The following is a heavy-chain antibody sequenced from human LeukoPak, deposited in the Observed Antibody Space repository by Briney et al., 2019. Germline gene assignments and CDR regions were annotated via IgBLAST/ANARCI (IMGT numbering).Heavy chain of an antibody. V-gene: IGHV3-53*01. Sequence: GGSLRLSCAASGFTVITNDMTWVRQAPGKGLEWVSVLYSDGNTKYADSVQGRFTISRDDSKNTLYLEMNSLSPDDTAVYYCARGVEPLAANTLAYWGQGTLVTVSS. CDR2: LYSDGNT. D-gene: IGHD1-14*01. CDR1: GFTVITND. CDR3: ARGVEPLAANTLAY. J-gene: IGHJ4*02.